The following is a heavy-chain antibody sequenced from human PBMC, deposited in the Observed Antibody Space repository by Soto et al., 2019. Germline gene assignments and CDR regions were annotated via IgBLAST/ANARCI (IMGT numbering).Heavy chain of an antibody. J-gene: IGHJ6*02. CDR1: GFPLSTYG. CDR3: ARIRGYWYGLDV. V-gene: IGHV3-23*01. Sequence: EVQLFESGGGLVQPGGSLRLSCAASGFPLSTYGMTWVRQAPGKGLEWVSAITGTGGNTYYVDSVKGRFTSSRDNSKNMLYLQVNSLRVEDTAVYYCARIRGYWYGLDVWGQGTTVTVSS. CDR2: ITGTGGNT.